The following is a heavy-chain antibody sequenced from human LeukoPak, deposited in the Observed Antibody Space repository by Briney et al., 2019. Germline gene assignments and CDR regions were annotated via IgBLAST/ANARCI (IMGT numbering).Heavy chain of an antibody. CDR1: GGSITSGNW. J-gene: IGHJ6*03. CDR3: ARDANGSDLHYYHMDV. D-gene: IGHD6-25*01. Sequence: SETLSLTCAVSGGSITSGNWWSWVRQSPGKGLEWIGEVYHTGNTNYNPSLNSRVSISLDRSKNQFSLRLTSVTAADTAVYFCARDANGSDLHYYHMDVWGKGTTVTVSS. CDR2: VYHTGNT. V-gene: IGHV4-4*02.